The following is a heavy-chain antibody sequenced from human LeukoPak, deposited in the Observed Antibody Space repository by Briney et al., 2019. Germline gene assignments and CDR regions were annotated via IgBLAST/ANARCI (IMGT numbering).Heavy chain of an antibody. V-gene: IGHV4-38-2*02. CDR1: GYSISSGYY. D-gene: IGHD3-3*01. CDR3: ARGSNYDFWSGYPLDAFDI. J-gene: IGHJ3*02. Sequence: SETLSLTCTVSGYSISSGYYWGWIRQPPGKGLEWIGSIYHSGSTYYSPSLKSRVTISVDTSKNQFSLKLSSVTAADTAVYYCARGSNYDFWSGYPLDAFDIWGQGTMVTVSS. CDR2: IYHSGST.